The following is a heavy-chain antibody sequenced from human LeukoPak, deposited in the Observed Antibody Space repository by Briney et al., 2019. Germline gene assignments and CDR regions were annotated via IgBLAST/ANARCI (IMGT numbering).Heavy chain of an antibody. D-gene: IGHD3-9*01. J-gene: IGHJ4*02. CDR2: ISYDGSNK. Sequence: GGSLRLSCAASGFTVSGNYMSWVRQAPGKGLEWVAVISYDGSNKYYADSVKGRFTISRDNSKNTLHLQMNSLRAEDTAVYYCVGYDILTGPFDYWGQGTLVTVSS. V-gene: IGHV3-30*03. CDR1: GFTVSGNY. CDR3: VGYDILTGPFDY.